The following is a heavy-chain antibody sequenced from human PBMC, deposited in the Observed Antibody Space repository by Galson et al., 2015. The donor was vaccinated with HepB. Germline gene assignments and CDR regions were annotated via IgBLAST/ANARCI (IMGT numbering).Heavy chain of an antibody. CDR3: ATTSSP. D-gene: IGHD1/OR15-1a*01. Sequence: SLRLSCAASGFTFSIYAMNWVRQAPGKGLECVSSISGSGGRTYYADSVKGRFTISRDNPKNTLYLQMNSLRAEDTAVYYCATTSSPWGQGTLVTVSS. J-gene: IGHJ5*02. CDR2: ISGSGGRT. CDR1: GFTFSIYA. V-gene: IGHV3-23*01.